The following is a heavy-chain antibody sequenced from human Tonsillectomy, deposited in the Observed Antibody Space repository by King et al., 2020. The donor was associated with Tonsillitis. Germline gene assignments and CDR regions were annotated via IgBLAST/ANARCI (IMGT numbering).Heavy chain of an antibody. CDR3: ARKRCSSTSCFPDY. D-gene: IGHD2-2*01. CDR1: GFTFSSYW. J-gene: IGHJ4*02. Sequence: VQLVESGGGLVQPGGSLRLSCAASGFTFSSYWMSWVRQAPGKGLEWVANIKQDGSEKYYVDSVKGRFTISRDNAKNSLYLQMNSLRAEDTAVYYCARKRCSSTSCFPDYWGQGTLVTVSS. CDR2: IKQDGSEK. V-gene: IGHV3-7*01.